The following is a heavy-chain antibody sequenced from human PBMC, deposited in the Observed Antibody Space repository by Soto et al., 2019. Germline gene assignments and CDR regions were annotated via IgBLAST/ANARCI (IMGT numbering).Heavy chain of an antibody. CDR3: ARVGSSGWHLDY. CDR1: GGSMRSYY. V-gene: IGHV4-59*01. Sequence: QVQLQESGPGQVRPSETLSLTCTVSGGSMRSYYWNWIRQPPEKRPEWIGYIYYTGSTNLNPSLKSRVTMSVDTSKNQFSMKLTSVTAADTAMYYCARVGSSGWHLDYWGQGALVTVSS. J-gene: IGHJ4*02. D-gene: IGHD6-25*01. CDR2: IYYTGST.